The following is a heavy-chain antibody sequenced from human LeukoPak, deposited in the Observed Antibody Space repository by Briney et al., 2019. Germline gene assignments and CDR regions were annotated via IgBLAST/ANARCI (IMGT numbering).Heavy chain of an antibody. CDR3: AKVGKRWLLGFDP. CDR2: ISWNSGSI. D-gene: IGHD5-24*01. Sequence: SLRPSCAASGFTFDDYAMHWVRQAPGKGLEWVSGISWNSGSIGYADSVKGRFTISRDNAKNSLYLQMNSVRAEDTALYYCAKVGKRWLLGFDPWGQGTLVTVSP. CDR1: GFTFDDYA. J-gene: IGHJ5*02. V-gene: IGHV3-9*01.